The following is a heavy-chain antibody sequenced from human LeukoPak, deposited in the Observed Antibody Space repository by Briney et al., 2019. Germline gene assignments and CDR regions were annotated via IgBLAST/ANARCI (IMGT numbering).Heavy chain of an antibody. CDR1: VYTLTIYD. D-gene: IGHD6-6*01. CDR3: ALSIAARPYWFDP. V-gene: IGHV1-8*01. Sequence: GASVTVSFTSSVYTLTIYDINWVRQATGQGLEWMGWMNPNSGNTGYAQKFQGRVTMTRNTSISTAYMELSSLRSEDTAVYYCALSIAARPYWFDPWGQGTLVTVSS. CDR2: MNPNSGNT. J-gene: IGHJ5*02.